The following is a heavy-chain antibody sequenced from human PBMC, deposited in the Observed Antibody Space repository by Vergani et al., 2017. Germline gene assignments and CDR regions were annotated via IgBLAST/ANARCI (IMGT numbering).Heavy chain of an antibody. CDR2: FIPILGIA. Sequence: QVQLVQSGAEVKKPGSSVKVSCKASVGTFSSYAISWVRQAPGQELEWMGRFIPILGIANYAQKFQGRVTITADKSTSTAYMELSRLRYADTAVYYCARGGCSSGWYDAVDRGGEGTVVTVSS. CDR3: ARGGCSSGWYDAVDR. D-gene: IGHD6-19*01. V-gene: IGHV1-69*04. CDR1: VGTFSSYA. J-gene: IGHJ3*02.